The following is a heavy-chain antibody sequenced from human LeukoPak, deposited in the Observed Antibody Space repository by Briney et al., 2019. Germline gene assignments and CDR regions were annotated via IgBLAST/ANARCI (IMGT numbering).Heavy chain of an antibody. Sequence: GGSLRLSCSASGFTFSSYAMHWVRQAPGKGLEYVSAISSNGGSTYYADSVKGRFTISRDNSKNTLYLQMSSLKAEDTAVYYCVKDRNIVVVVAATLLLDCWGQGTRVTVSS. D-gene: IGHD2-15*01. V-gene: IGHV3-64D*06. CDR3: VKDRNIVVVVAATLLLDC. CDR2: ISSNGGST. CDR1: GFTFSSYA. J-gene: IGHJ4*02.